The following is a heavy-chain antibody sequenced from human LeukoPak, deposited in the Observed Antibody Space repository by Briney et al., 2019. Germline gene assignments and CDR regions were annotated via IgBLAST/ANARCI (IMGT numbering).Heavy chain of an antibody. CDR2: MSYDGSNK. Sequence: PGRSLRLSCAASGFTFSSYAMHWVRQAPGKGLEWVAVMSYDGSNKYYADSVKGRFTISRDNSKNTLYLQMNSLRAEDTAVYYCARESRDGYNYLDYWGQGTLVTVSS. V-gene: IGHV3-30-3*01. J-gene: IGHJ4*02. D-gene: IGHD5-24*01. CDR1: GFTFSSYA. CDR3: ARESRDGYNYLDY.